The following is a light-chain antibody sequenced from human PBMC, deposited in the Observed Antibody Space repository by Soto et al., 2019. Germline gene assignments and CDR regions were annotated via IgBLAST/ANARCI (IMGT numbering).Light chain of an antibody. CDR1: SRDIGGYNS. V-gene: IGLV2-8*01. J-gene: IGLJ1*01. Sequence: QSVLPQSPSASGSPGPSVPISCTGTSRDIGGYNSVSWYHQHPGKAPKVMIYDVSKRPSGVPDRFSGSKSGNTASLTVSALQAEDEADYYCSSYTDRNNLVFGTGTKVTVL. CDR3: SSYTDRNNLV. CDR2: DVS.